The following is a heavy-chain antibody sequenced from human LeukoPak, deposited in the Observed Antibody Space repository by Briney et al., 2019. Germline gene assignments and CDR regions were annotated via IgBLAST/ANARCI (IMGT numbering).Heavy chain of an antibody. CDR2: INPSGGST. CDR1: GYTFTSYY. Sequence: GASVKVSCKASGYTFTSYYMHWVRQAPGQGLEWMGIINPSGGSTSYAQKFQGRVTMARDTSTSTVYMELSSLRSEDTAVYYCARGSVVVIKGSAFDIWGQGTMVTVSS. D-gene: IGHD3-22*01. J-gene: IGHJ3*02. CDR3: ARGSVVVIKGSAFDI. V-gene: IGHV1-46*01.